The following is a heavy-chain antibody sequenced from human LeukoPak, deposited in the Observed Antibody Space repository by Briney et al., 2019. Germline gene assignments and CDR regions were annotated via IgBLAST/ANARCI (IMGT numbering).Heavy chain of an antibody. D-gene: IGHD3-9*01. J-gene: IGHJ3*02. Sequence: PSETLSLTCTVSGGSISSYYWSWIRQPPGKGLEWIGYIYYSGSTNYNPSLKSRVTISVDTSKNQFSLKLSSVTAADTAVYYCARVYDILTGYYSHAFDIWGQGTMVTVSS. V-gene: IGHV4-59*01. CDR3: ARVYDILTGYYSHAFDI. CDR1: GGSISSYY. CDR2: IYYSGST.